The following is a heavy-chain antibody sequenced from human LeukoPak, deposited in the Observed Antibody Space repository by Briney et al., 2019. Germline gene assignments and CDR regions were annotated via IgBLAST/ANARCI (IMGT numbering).Heavy chain of an antibody. CDR3: ARDYIAAAGKTYYYYGMDV. CDR2: ISYDGSNK. V-gene: IGHV3-30*03. Sequence: PGGSLRLSCAASGFTFSSYGMHWVRQAPGKGLEWVAVISYDGSNKYYADSVKGRFTISRDNSKNTLYLQMNSLRAEDTAVYYCARDYIAAAGKTYYYYGMDVWGQGTTVTVSS. J-gene: IGHJ6*02. CDR1: GFTFSSYG. D-gene: IGHD6-13*01.